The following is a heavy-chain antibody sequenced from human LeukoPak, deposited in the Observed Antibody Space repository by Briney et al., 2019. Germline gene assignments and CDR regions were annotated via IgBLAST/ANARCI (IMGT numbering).Heavy chain of an antibody. Sequence: GGSLRLSCAASGFTFSSYSMIWVRQAPGKGLEWVSYISSSSSTIYYADSVKGRFTISRDNAKNSLYLQMNSLRDEDTAVYYCARDGSSDWYRGAFDIWGQGTMVTVSS. CDR1: GFTFSSYS. CDR3: ARDGSSDWYRGAFDI. CDR2: ISSSSSTI. D-gene: IGHD6-19*01. J-gene: IGHJ3*02. V-gene: IGHV3-48*02.